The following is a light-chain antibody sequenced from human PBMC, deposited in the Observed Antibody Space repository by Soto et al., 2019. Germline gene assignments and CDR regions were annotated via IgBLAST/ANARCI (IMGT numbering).Light chain of an antibody. V-gene: IGKV3-20*01. J-gene: IGKJ3*01. CDR1: QRVSNNY. Sequence: ENVLTQSPGTLSLSPGERATLSCRASQRVSNNYLAWYQQKPGQAPRPLIYAASTRATSIPDRFSGSGSGTDFTLTISRLGPEDFAVYYCQQYDSSWGTFGPGTKVDI. CDR3: QQYDSSWGT. CDR2: AAS.